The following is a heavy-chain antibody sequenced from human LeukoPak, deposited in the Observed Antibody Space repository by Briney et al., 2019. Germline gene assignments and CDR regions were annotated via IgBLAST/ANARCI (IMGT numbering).Heavy chain of an antibody. CDR2: IIPIFGTA. D-gene: IGHD5-12*01. CDR1: GGTFSSYA. J-gene: IGHJ4*02. Sequence: GASVKVSCKASGGTFSSYAISWVRQAPGQGLERMGGIIPIFGTANYAQKFQGRVTITADESTSTAYMELSSLRSEDTAVYYCASRIGSGYSGYDYAGDYWGQGTLVTVSS. V-gene: IGHV1-69*13. CDR3: ASRIGSGYSGYDYAGDY.